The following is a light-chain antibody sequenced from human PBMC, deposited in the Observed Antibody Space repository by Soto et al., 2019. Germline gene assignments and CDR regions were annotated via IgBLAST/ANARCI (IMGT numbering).Light chain of an antibody. Sequence: ETVLTQSPATLSLSPGERATLSCRASQSVDIYLAWYQQKPGQAPRLLIYDASNRATGIPARFSGSGSGTDFTLTISSLEPEDFGLYYCQQRKHWPPLTFGQGTRLEIK. CDR1: QSVDIY. J-gene: IGKJ5*01. CDR3: QQRKHWPPLT. V-gene: IGKV3-11*01. CDR2: DAS.